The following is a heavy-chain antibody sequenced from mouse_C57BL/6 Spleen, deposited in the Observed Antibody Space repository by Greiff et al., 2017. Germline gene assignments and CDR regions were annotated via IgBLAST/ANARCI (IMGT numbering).Heavy chain of an antibody. J-gene: IGHJ2*01. Sequence: VKLMESGAELVKPGASVKISCKASGYAFSSYWMKWVKQRPGKGLEWIGQIYPGDGDTNYNGKFKGKATLTADKSSSTAYMQLSSLTSEDSAVYFCARSGNLLFDYWGQGTTLTVSS. CDR1: GYAFSSYW. V-gene: IGHV1-80*01. D-gene: IGHD3-1*01. CDR3: ARSGNLLFDY. CDR2: IYPGDGDT.